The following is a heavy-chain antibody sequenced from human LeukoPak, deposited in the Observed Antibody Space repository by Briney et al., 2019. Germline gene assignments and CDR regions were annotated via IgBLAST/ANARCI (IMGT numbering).Heavy chain of an antibody. V-gene: IGHV5-51*01. CDR3: ARHFHSAWFGF. J-gene: IGHJ4*02. D-gene: IGHD5-18*01. CDR1: GFDFTAYG. Sequence: RSGESLKISCKCSGFDFTAYGIAWVRPLPGKGLEWMGNIYPGGSNGRYSPSFQGQVTMSADKSITTVYLQWSSLKASDTAMYYCARHFHSAWFGFWGQGSLVTVSS. CDR2: IYPGGSNG.